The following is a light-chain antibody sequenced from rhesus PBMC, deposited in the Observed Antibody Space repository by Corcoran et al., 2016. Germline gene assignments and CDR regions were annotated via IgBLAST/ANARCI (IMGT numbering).Light chain of an antibody. CDR2: KAS. V-gene: IGKV1-74*01. J-gene: IGKJ4*01. CDR3: QHSYGTPLT. Sequence: DIQMTQSPSSLSASVGDRVTITCRASENVNNYLHWYQQKPWKAPKLLIYKASTLQSGVPSRFSGSGSGTDFTLTISSLQPEDFATYYCQHSYGTPLTFGGGTKVEL. CDR1: ENVNNY.